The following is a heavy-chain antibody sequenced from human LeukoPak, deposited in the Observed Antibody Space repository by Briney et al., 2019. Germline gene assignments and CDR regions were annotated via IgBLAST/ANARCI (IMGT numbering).Heavy chain of an antibody. CDR2: IYTSGST. CDR3: ARARILGTYYYDSSGYYPSYFDY. D-gene: IGHD3-22*01. Sequence: PSETLSLTCTVSGGSISSYYWSWIRQPAGKGLEWIGRIYTSGSTNYNPSLKSRVTMSVDTSKNQFSLKLSSVTAADTAVYYCARARILGTYYYDSSGYYPSYFDYWGQGTLVTVSS. V-gene: IGHV4-4*07. CDR1: GGSISSYY. J-gene: IGHJ4*02.